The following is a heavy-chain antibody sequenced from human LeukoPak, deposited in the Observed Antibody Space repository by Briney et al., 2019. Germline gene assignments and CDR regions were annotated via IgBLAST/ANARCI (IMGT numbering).Heavy chain of an antibody. Sequence: GGSLRLSCAASGVTFSGYWMSWVRQAPGKGLEWVANINQDGSEKYNVDSVKGRFTISRDNDKHSLYLQMHSLRAEDTAVYYCARYCSGGSCWAYWGEGTLVTVYS. CDR1: GVTFSGYW. V-gene: IGHV3-7*01. CDR2: INQDGSEK. D-gene: IGHD2-15*01. J-gene: IGHJ4*02. CDR3: ARYCSGGSCWAY.